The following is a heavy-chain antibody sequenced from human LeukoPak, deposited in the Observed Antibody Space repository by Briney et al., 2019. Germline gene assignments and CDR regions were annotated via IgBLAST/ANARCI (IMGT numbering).Heavy chain of an antibody. CDR2: ISYDGSNK. V-gene: IGHV3-30-3*01. CDR1: GFTFSSYA. Sequence: GRSLRLSCAASGFTFSSYAMHWVRQAPGKGLEWVAVISYDGSNKYYADSVKGRFTISRDNSKNTLYLQMNSLRAEDTAVYYCANRGLVVPAAHYWGQGTLVTVSS. J-gene: IGHJ4*02. CDR3: ANRGLVVPAAHY. D-gene: IGHD2-2*01.